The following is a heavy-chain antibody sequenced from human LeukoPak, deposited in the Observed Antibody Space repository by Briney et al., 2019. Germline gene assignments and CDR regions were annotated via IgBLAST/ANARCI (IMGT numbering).Heavy chain of an antibody. CDR2: ISRTGTYI. D-gene: IGHD6-19*01. CDR3: ARGSGSGWSWGTNYFDY. J-gene: IGHJ4*02. CDR1: GFTFSSYS. Sequence: PGGSLRLSCAASGFTFSSYSMNWVRQAPGKGLEWVSSISRTGTYIYYADSVKGRFTISRDSAKTSLYLQMNSLRAEDTAVYYCARGSGSGWSWGTNYFDYWGQGTLVTVSS. V-gene: IGHV3-21*01.